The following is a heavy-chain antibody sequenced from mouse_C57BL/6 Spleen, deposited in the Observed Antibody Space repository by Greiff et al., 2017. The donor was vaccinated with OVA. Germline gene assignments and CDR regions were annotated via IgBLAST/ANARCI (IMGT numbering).Heavy chain of an antibody. Sequence: QVQLQQPGTELVKPGASVKLSCKVSGYTFTSYWMHWVKQRPGQGLEWIGNINPSNGGTNYNEKFKSKATLTVDKSSSTAYMQLSSLTSEDSAVYYCAREEGYYDYDGYFDVWGTGTTVTVSS. CDR2: INPSNGGT. CDR3: AREEGYYDYDGYFDV. J-gene: IGHJ1*03. D-gene: IGHD2-4*01. V-gene: IGHV1-53*01. CDR1: GYTFTSYW.